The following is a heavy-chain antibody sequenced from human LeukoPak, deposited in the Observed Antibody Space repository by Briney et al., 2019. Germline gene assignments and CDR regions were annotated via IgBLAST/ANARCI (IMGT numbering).Heavy chain of an antibody. J-gene: IGHJ4*02. V-gene: IGHV3-30*02. D-gene: IGHD3-16*01. CDR2: IRYDGSNK. CDR3: AKDTLFDPATFGYFDY. CDR1: GFTFNSYS. Sequence: PGGSLRLSCAASGFTFNSYSMNWVRQAPGKGLEWVAFIRYDGSNKYYADSVKGRFTISRDNSKNTLYLQMNSLRAEDTAVYYCAKDTLFDPATFGYFDYWGQGTLVTVSS.